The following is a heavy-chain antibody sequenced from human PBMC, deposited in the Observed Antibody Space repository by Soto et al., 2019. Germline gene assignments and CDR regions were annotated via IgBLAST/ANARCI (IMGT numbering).Heavy chain of an antibody. Sequence: GGSLRLSCAASGFTFSSYARHWVRQAPGKGLEWVAVISYDGSNKYYADSVKGRFTISRDNSKNTLYLQMNSLRAEDTAVYYCARDRRIQLWHYHYYYGMDVWGQGTTVTVSS. V-gene: IGHV3-30-3*01. CDR2: ISYDGSNK. CDR3: ARDRRIQLWHYHYYYGMDV. CDR1: GFTFSSYA. J-gene: IGHJ6*02. D-gene: IGHD5-18*01.